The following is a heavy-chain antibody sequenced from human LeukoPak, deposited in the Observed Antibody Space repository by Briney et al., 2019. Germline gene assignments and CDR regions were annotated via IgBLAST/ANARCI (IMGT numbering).Heavy chain of an antibody. CDR2: LSGSGSST. V-gene: IGHV3-23*01. Sequence: PGGSLRLSCAASGFTFSSYAMSWVRQAPGKGLECVSTLSGSGSSTYYAESVKGRFTISRDNSKNTLYLQMNSLRAEDTAVYYCAKVGVATIVGVIGYWGQGALVTVSS. J-gene: IGHJ4*02. CDR1: GFTFSSYA. D-gene: IGHD5-24*01. CDR3: AKVGVATIVGVIGY.